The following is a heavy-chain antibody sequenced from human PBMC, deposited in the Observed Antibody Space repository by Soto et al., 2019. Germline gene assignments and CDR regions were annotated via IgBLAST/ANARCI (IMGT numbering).Heavy chain of an antibody. D-gene: IGHD5-18*01. J-gene: IGHJ4*02. Sequence: TSETLSLTCTVSGGSISSYSWSWIRQPPGKGLEYIGYIYYSGSTIYNPSLKSRVTISVDTSKNQFSLKLSSVTAADTAVYYCARVQYSYGYYFDYWGQGTLVTLSS. CDR3: ARVQYSYGYYFDY. CDR2: IYYSGST. V-gene: IGHV4-59*01. CDR1: GGSISSYS.